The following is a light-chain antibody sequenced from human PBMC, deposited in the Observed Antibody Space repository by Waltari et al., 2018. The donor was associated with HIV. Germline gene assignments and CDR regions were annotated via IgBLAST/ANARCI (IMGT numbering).Light chain of an antibody. J-gene: IGKJ1*01. V-gene: IGKV3D-15*01. CDR3: QQYNDWPRT. Sequence: ELVMTQSPATLSVSTGERATLSCRASQSVSSNLAWYQQKPGQAPRLLIFAASTRATGIPARFSGSGSGTEFTLTISSLQSEDFALYYCQQYNDWPRTFGQGTKVEIK. CDR2: AAS. CDR1: QSVSSN.